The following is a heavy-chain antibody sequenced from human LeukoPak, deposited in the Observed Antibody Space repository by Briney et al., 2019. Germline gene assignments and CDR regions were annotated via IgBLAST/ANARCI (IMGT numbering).Heavy chain of an antibody. CDR1: GFTFSSYA. CDR3: ARDQLWLPLDY. Sequence: GGSLRLSCAASGFTFSSYAMSWVRQAPGKGLEWVANIKQDGSEKYYVDSVKGRFTISRDNAKNSLYLQMNSLRAEDTAVYYCARDQLWLPLDYWGQGTLVTVSS. V-gene: IGHV3-7*01. CDR2: IKQDGSEK. J-gene: IGHJ4*02. D-gene: IGHD5-18*01.